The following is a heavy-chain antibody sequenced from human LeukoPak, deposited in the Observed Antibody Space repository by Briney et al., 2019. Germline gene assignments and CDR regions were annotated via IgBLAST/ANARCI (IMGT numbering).Heavy chain of an antibody. CDR1: VFIVSSDY. J-gene: IGHJ5*02. CDR3: GTRGFCAGSTLNQFDP. V-gene: IGHV3-66*01. CDR2: ISPGGNT. D-gene: IGHD2-2*01. Sequence: GGSLRLSCAASVFIVSSDYMNWVRQAPGKGLEWVSLISPGGNTFYADSVKGRFTISRDNSKNTLYLQKNKQRDEDTAVDYGGTRGFCAGSTLNQFDPWGQGTLVTVSS.